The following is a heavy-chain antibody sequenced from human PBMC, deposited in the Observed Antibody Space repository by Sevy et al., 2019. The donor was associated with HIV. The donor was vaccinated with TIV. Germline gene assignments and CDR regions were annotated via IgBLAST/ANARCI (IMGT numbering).Heavy chain of an antibody. CDR3: ARGDYYGSLYYFDY. CDR2: ISSHSSYI. CDR1: GFTFRSYA. J-gene: IGHJ4*02. Sequence: GGSLRLSCAASGFTFRSYAMSWVRQAPGKGLEWVSYISSHSSYINYADSVKGRFTISRDNAKNSLYLQMNSLRAEDTAVYYCARGDYYGSLYYFDYWGQGALVTVSS. D-gene: IGHD3-10*01. V-gene: IGHV3-21*01.